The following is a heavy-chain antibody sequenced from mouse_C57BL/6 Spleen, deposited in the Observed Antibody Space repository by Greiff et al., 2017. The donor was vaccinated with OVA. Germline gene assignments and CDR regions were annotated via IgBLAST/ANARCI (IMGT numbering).Heavy chain of an antibody. CDR2: IDPSDSYT. V-gene: IGHV1-50*01. CDR3: ARSPVREAMDY. CDR1: GYTFTSYW. Sequence: VQLKQPGAELVKPGASVKLSCKASGYTFTSYWMQWVKQRPGQGLEWIGEIDPSDSYTNYNQKFKGKATLTVDTSSSTAYMQLSSLTSEDSAVYYCARSPVREAMDYRGQGTSVTVSS. J-gene: IGHJ4*01.